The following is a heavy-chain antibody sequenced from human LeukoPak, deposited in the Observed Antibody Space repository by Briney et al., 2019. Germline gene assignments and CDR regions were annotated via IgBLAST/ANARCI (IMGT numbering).Heavy chain of an antibody. CDR3: ARADTLGGYYFDN. Sequence: GGSLRLSCAASGFTFSTYAMSWVRQAPGKGLEWVSSISSTGTYTYFADSLKGRFTISKDNAKNSLYLQMNSLRVEDTAIYYCARADTLGGYYFDNWGQGTLVTVSS. CDR2: ISSTGTYT. V-gene: IGHV3-21*01. D-gene: IGHD3-16*01. CDR1: GFTFSTYA. J-gene: IGHJ4*02.